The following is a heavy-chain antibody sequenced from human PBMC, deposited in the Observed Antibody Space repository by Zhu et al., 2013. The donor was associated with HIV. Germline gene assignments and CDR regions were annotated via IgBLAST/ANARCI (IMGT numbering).Heavy chain of an antibody. Sequence: QVQLVQSGAEVKKPGSSVKVSCKASGGTFSSYAISWVRQAPGQGLEWMGGIIPIFGTANYAQKFQGRVTITADESTSTAYMELSSLRSEDTAVYYCARHLTVRFGGDSSWNWFDPWGRGNPGHRLL. V-gene: IGHV1-69*01. J-gene: IGHJ5*02. CDR3: ARHLTVRFGGDSSWNWFDP. CDR1: GGTFSSYA. CDR2: IIPIFGTA. D-gene: IGHD6-13*01.